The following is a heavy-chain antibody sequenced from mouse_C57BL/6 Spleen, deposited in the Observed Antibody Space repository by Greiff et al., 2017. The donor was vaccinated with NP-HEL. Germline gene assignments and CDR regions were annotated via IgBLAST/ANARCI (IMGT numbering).Heavy chain of an antibody. J-gene: IGHJ3*01. CDR1: GYTFTDYN. Sequence: EVQLQESGPELVKPGASVKIPCKASGYTFTDYNMDWVKQSHGKSLEWIGDINPNNGGTIYNQKFKGKATLTVDKSSSTAYMWLRSLTSEDTAGYNGARGCEVYPCAGWGQEGLGTVSA. CDR2: INPNNGGT. D-gene: IGHD1-1*01. V-gene: IGHV1-18*01. CDR3: ARGCEVYPCAG.